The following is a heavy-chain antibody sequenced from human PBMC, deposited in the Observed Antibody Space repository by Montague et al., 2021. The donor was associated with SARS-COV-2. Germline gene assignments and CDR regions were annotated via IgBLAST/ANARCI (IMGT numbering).Heavy chain of an antibody. CDR2: TYYRSKWVS. J-gene: IGHJ3*02. D-gene: IGHD3-9*01. CDR1: GDSVSSKSVA. CDR3: ASSGITLTGLDAFDI. Sequence: CAISGDSVSSKSVAWNWIRQSPSRGLEWLGRTYYRSKWVSDYAESVKXXLVITPDTAKNQVSLQLNSVIPEDTAVYFCASSGITLTGLDAFDIWGQGTMVTVSS. V-gene: IGHV6-1*01.